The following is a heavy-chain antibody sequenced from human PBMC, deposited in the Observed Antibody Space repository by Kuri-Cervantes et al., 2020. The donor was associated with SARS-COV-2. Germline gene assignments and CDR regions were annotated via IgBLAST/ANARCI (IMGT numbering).Heavy chain of an antibody. Sequence: LRLSCTVSGGSISSSSYYWSWIRQPAGKGLEWIGRIYTSGSTNYNPSLKSRVTMSVDTSKNQFSLKLSSVTAADTAAYYCARVVPAADEGLYYYYMDVWGKGTTVTVSS. J-gene: IGHJ6*03. CDR3: ARVVPAADEGLYYYYMDV. V-gene: IGHV4-61*02. CDR1: GGSISSSSYY. CDR2: IYTSGST. D-gene: IGHD2-2*01.